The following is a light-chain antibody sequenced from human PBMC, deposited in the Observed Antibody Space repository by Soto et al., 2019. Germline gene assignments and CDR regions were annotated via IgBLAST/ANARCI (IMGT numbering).Light chain of an antibody. V-gene: IGLV4-60*02. J-gene: IGLJ3*02. CDR1: SGHSSYI. Sequence: QAVVTQSSSASASLGSSVKLTCTLSSGHSSYIIAWHQQQPGKAPRYLMKLEGSGSYNKGSGVPDRFSGSSSGADRYLTISNLQFEYEADYYCETWDSNTHWVFGGGTKLTVL. CDR2: LEGSGSY. CDR3: ETWDSNTHWV.